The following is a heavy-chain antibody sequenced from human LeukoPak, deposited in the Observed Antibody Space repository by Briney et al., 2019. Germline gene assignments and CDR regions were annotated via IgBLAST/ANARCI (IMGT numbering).Heavy chain of an antibody. CDR2: IYYSGST. Sequence: ASETLSLTCTISGGSISSYYWSWIRQPPGKGLEWIGYIYYSGSTNYNPSLKSRVTISVDTSKNQFSLKLSSVTAADTAVYYCARVRITMVRGVITDNWFDPWGQGTLVTVSS. CDR1: GGSISSYY. J-gene: IGHJ5*02. CDR3: ARVRITMVRGVITDNWFDP. V-gene: IGHV4-59*01. D-gene: IGHD3-10*01.